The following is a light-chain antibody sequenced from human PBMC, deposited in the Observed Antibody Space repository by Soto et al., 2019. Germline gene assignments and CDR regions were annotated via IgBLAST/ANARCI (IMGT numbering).Light chain of an antibody. CDR2: DAS. Sequence: DIQMTQSPSALSASLGDRVTITCRASQSISGWLAWFQQKPGKAPKLLIYDASSLESGVPSRFSGSGSGTEFTLTITSLQPDDFATYYCQQYVFYRGTFGQGTKVDIK. V-gene: IGKV1-5*01. CDR1: QSISGW. J-gene: IGKJ1*01. CDR3: QQYVFYRGT.